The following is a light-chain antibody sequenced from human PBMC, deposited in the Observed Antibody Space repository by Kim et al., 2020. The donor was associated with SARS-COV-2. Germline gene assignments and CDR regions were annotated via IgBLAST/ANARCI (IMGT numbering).Light chain of an antibody. CDR1: QSVNSN. J-gene: IGKJ1*01. Sequence: EIVMTQSPATLSVSPGERATLSCRASQSVNSNLAWYQQKPGQAPRLLIYGASTRATGFPARFSGSGSGTEFTLTINSLQSEDFAVYYCQQYNNWPRTFGQGTKVDIK. V-gene: IGKV3-15*01. CDR2: GAS. CDR3: QQYNNWPRT.